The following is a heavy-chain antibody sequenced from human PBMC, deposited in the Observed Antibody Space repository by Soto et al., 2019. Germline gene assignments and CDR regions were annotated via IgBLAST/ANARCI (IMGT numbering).Heavy chain of an antibody. V-gene: IGHV3-48*03. CDR1: GFTFSSYE. J-gene: IGHJ4*02. Sequence: PGGSLRLSCAASGFTFSSYEMNWVRQAPGKGLEWVSYISSSGSTIYYADSVKGRFTISVDKSKNTAYLHWSSLKAPDTAIYYCFILYGAARRGFDYWGPGTLVTVSS. CDR3: FILYGAARRGFDY. CDR2: ISSSGSTI. D-gene: IGHD2-8*01.